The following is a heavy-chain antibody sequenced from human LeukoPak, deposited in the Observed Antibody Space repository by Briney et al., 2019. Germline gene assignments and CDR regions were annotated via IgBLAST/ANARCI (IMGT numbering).Heavy chain of an antibody. Sequence: SVKVSCKASGGTFSSYAISWVRQAPGQGLEWMGRIIPILGIANYAQTFQGRVTITADKSTSTAYMELSSLRSEDTAVYYCARVTEARPFGQLLPITWGQGTLVTVSS. D-gene: IGHD3-10*01. V-gene: IGHV1-69*04. CDR1: GGTFSSYA. J-gene: IGHJ5*02. CDR3: ARVTEARPFGQLLPIT. CDR2: IIPILGIA.